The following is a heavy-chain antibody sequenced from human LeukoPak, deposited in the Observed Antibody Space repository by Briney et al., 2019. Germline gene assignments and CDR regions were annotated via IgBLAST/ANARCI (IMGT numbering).Heavy chain of an antibody. D-gene: IGHD3-3*01. V-gene: IGHV1-69*05. CDR3: ASGRFLEWSMLAGYYYYMDV. J-gene: IGHJ6*03. Sequence: SMKVSCKASGGTFSSYAISWVRQAPGQGLEWMGRIIPIFGTANYAQKFQGRVTIPTDESTSTAYMELSSLRSEDTAVYYCASGRFLEWSMLAGYYYYMDVWGKGTTVTVSS. CDR2: IIPIFGTA. CDR1: GGTFSSYA.